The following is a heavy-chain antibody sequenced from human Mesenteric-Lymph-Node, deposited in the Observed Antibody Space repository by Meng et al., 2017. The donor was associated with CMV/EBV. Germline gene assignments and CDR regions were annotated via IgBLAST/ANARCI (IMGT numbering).Heavy chain of an antibody. Sequence: GESLKISCAASGFTFTIYAMTWVRQAPGKGLEWVSGISRSGGSTYYADSVKGRFTISRDNSKNTLYVQMNRLRVEDTAVYYCARDMDYSGVFDPWGQGTLVTVSS. V-gene: IGHV3-23*01. CDR2: ISRSGGST. D-gene: IGHD4-11*01. CDR3: ARDMDYSGVFDP. J-gene: IGHJ5*02. CDR1: GFTFTIYA.